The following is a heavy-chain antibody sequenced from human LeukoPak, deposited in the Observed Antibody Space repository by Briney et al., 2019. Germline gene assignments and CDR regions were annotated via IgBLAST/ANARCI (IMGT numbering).Heavy chain of an antibody. J-gene: IGHJ4*02. D-gene: IGHD3-22*01. CDR2: IYHSGST. V-gene: IGHV4-30-2*01. CDR1: GGSISSGGYS. Sequence: PSQTLSLTCAVSGGSISSGGYSWSWIRQPPGKGLEWIGYIYHSGSTYYNPSLKSRVTISVDRSKNQFSLKLSSVTAADTAVYYCATRGHYYDSSGYSVTRLFYFDYWGQGTLVTVSS. CDR3: ATRGHYYDSSGYSVTRLFYFDY.